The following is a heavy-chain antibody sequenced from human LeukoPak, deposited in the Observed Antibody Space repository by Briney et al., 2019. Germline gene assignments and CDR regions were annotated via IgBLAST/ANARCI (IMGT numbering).Heavy chain of an antibody. CDR1: GFTFSSYW. Sequence: PGGSLRLSRAASGFTFSSYWMHWVRQAPGKGLVGVSRINSDGSSTRYADSVKGRFTITRDNAKNTLYLQMNSLRAEDTAVYYCATWWEGIAAQEFIFWGQGTLVTVSP. CDR3: ATWWEGIAAQEFIF. D-gene: IGHD6-13*01. J-gene: IGHJ4*02. CDR2: INSDGSST. V-gene: IGHV3-74*01.